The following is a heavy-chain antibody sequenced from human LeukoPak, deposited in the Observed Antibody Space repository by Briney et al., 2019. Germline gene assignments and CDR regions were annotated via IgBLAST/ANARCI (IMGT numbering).Heavy chain of an antibody. J-gene: IGHJ4*02. CDR1: GGSISSSSYY. CDR2: IYYSGST. D-gene: IGHD5-18*01. V-gene: IGHV4-39*07. CDR3: ASWGQLWRYYFDY. Sequence: PSETLSLTCTVSGGSISSSSYYWGWIRQPPGTGLEWLGSIYYSGSTYYNPSLKSRVTISVDTSKNQFSLKLSSVTAADTAVYYCASWGQLWRYYFDYWGQGTLVTVSS.